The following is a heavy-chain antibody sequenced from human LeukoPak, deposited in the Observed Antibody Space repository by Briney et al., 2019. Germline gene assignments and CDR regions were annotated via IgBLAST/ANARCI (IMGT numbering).Heavy chain of an antibody. CDR2: VSADGVST. CDR3: VTNIAGAFDI. Sequence: GGSLRLSCAASGFTFSAHPMNWVRQAPGKGLEHVSIVSADGVSTYYAMSVKGRFTISRDNSKSTVYLQVGSLRGEDMAMYYCVTNIAGAFDIWGQGTMVTVSS. CDR1: GFTFSAHP. J-gene: IGHJ3*02. D-gene: IGHD1-1*01. V-gene: IGHV3-64*01.